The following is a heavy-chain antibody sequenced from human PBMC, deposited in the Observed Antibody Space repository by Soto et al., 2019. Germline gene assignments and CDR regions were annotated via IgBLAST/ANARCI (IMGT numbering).Heavy chain of an antibody. CDR2: IDWEDNK. CDR1: GFSLSADGMC. CDR3: VRIRSGYSPSSYYYGLDV. Sequence: SGPTLVNPTQTLTLTCSFSGFSLSADGMCVSWIRQPPGKSLEWLALIDWEDNKLYNTPLKTRLTLSKDTSKNQVVLTMTDMDNVDKATYYCVRIRSGYSPSSYYYGLDVWGQGTTVTV. J-gene: IGHJ6*02. V-gene: IGHV2-70*01. D-gene: IGHD3-3*01.